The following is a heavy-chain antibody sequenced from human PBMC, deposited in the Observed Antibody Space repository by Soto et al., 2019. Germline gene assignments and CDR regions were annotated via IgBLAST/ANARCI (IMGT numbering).Heavy chain of an antibody. CDR3: ATGILGFYFDS. V-gene: IGHV5-51*01. CDR1: GYRFTNYW. Sequence: PGESLKISCXASGYRFTNYWIGWVRQRPGKGLEWMGFIYPADSDTRYSPSSQGQVTFSVDTSTATAFLQWNSLRASDTAMYFCATGILGFYFDSWGQGTQVTVSS. J-gene: IGHJ4*02. CDR2: IYPADSDT.